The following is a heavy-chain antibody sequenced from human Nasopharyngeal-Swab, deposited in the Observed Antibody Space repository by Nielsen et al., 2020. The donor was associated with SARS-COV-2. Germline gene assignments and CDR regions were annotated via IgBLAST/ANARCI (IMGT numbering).Heavy chain of an antibody. CDR2: ISYDGSNK. J-gene: IGHJ3*02. D-gene: IGHD3-22*01. Sequence: GGSLRLSCAASGFTFSSYAMHWVRQAPGKGLEWVAVISYDGSNKYYADSVKGRFTISRDNSKNTLYLQMNSLRAEDTAVYYCARAGGRYYDSGGYYYPASAFDIWGQGTMVTVSS. CDR3: ARAGGRYYDSGGYYYPASAFDI. V-gene: IGHV3-30-3*01. CDR1: GFTFSSYA.